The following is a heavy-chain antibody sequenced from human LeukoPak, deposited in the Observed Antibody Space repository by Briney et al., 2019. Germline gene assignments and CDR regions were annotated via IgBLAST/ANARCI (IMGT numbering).Heavy chain of an antibody. CDR1: GFTFTSYS. V-gene: IGHV3-23*01. CDR3: AKGLYGMDV. CDR2: TSDRGDYT. Sequence: GGSLRLSCAASGFTFTSYSMSWVRQAPGKGLEWVSGTSDRGDYTYYADSVKGRFTISRDNSKNTLYLQMNSLRAEDTAVYYCAKGLYGMDVWGQGTTVTVSS. J-gene: IGHJ6*02.